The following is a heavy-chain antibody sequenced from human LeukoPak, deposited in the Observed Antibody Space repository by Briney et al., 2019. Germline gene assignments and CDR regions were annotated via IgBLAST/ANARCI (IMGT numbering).Heavy chain of an antibody. CDR1: GGSISSSSYY. CDR3: ARQGSNDFWSGHNWFDP. CDR2: IYYSGST. D-gene: IGHD3-3*01. Sequence: PSETLSLTCTVSGGSISSSSYYWGWIRQPPGKGLEWIGSIYYSGSTDYNPSLKSRVIIYVDTSKNQFSLKLSSVTAADTAVYYCARQGSNDFWSGHNWFDPWGQGTLVTVSS. J-gene: IGHJ5*02. V-gene: IGHV4-39*01.